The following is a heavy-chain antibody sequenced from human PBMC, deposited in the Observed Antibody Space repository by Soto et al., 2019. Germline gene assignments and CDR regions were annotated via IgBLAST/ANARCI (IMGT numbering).Heavy chain of an antibody. CDR1: GFTLSSYN. CDR2: IKQDGSEE. CDR3: ARGGIRGAVFDY. Sequence: GGSLRLSCAASGFTLSSYNMSWVRQVPGKGPEWVANIKQDGSEEYCVDSVKGRFTISRDSAKNTLYLQMDSLRVEDTAVYYCARGGIRGAVFDYWGQGTPVTVSS. V-gene: IGHV3-7*03. D-gene: IGHD3-10*01. J-gene: IGHJ4*02.